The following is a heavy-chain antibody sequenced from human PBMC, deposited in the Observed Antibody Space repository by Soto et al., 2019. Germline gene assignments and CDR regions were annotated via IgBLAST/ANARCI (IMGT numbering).Heavy chain of an antibody. CDR3: AKDSYYDILTGYYPHDAFDI. V-gene: IGHV3-23*01. D-gene: IGHD3-9*01. CDR2: ISGSGGST. J-gene: IGHJ3*02. CDR1: GFTFSSYA. Sequence: GGSLRLSCAASGFTFSSYAMSWVRQAPGKGLEWVSAISGSGGSTYYADSVKGRFTISRDNSKNTLYLQMNSLRAEDTAVYYCAKDSYYDILTGYYPHDAFDIWXQGTMVTV.